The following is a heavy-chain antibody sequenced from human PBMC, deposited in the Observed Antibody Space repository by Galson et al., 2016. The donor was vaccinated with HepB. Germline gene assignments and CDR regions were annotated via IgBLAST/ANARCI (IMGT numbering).Heavy chain of an antibody. V-gene: IGHV3-11*01. D-gene: IGHD2/OR15-2a*01. Sequence: SLRLSCAASGFNFSDYYMHWIRQAPGKGLEWVSYVSRSGDSMHYADFVKGLFTIARDNAKNFVYQQMNPLRGEGTAVYYGATQLALIIVPGPFDSWGQGTLVTVSS. CDR2: VSRSGDSM. CDR3: ATQLALIIVPGPFDS. J-gene: IGHJ5*01. CDR1: GFNFSDYY.